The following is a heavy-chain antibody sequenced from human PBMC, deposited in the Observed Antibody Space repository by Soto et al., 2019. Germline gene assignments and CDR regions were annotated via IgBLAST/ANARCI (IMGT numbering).Heavy chain of an antibody. Sequence: GGSLRLSCATSGFTFTNHWMSWVRQAPGKGLEWVANIKQDGTEKYYVDSVKGRFTISRDNAKNSLYLQMNSLRAEDTAVYYCARDTCGGDCQYFDYWGQGTLVTVSS. CDR3: ARDTCGGDCQYFDY. J-gene: IGHJ4*02. CDR1: GFTFTNHW. V-gene: IGHV3-7*05. D-gene: IGHD2-21*02. CDR2: IKQDGTEK.